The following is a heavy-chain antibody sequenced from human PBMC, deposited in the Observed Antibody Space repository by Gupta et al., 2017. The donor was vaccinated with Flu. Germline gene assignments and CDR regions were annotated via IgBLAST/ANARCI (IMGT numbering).Heavy chain of an antibody. Sequence: QVQLVESGGGVVQPGRSLRLSCAASGFTFSSYGMHWVRQAPGKGLEWVAVIWYDGSNKYYADSVKGRFTISRDNSKNTLYLQMNSLRAEDTAVYYCARDEYSGSYYLDYWGQGTLVTVSS. CDR3: ARDEYSGSYYLDY. J-gene: IGHJ4*02. CDR1: GFTFSSYG. V-gene: IGHV3-33*01. D-gene: IGHD1-26*01. CDR2: IWYDGSNK.